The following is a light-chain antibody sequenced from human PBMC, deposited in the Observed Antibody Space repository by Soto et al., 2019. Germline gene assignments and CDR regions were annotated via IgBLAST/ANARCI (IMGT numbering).Light chain of an antibody. V-gene: IGKV1-5*03. CDR1: QSFSSW. CDR2: EVY. J-gene: IGKJ1*01. CDR3: KKYNSYHRT. Sequence: DIQMTQSPSTLSASVGYIVTSTCGASQSFSSWLAWYQQKPGEAPNLLIYEVYTLESGVPSRFSGSGSGTEFTLTIRSMHPDDLANYYCKKYNSYHRTFGNGNKGAIK.